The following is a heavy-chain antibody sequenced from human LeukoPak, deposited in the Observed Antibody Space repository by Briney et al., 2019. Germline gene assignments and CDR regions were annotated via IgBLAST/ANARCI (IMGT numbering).Heavy chain of an antibody. J-gene: IGHJ6*03. CDR3: ARGHLLLWFGELLYSNYYYMDV. CDR1: GYTFTGYY. Sequence: GASVKVSCKASGYTFTGYYMHWVRQAPGQGLEWMGWINPNSGGTNYAQKFQGRVTMTRDTSISTAYMELSRLRSDDTAVHYCARGHLLLWFGELLYSNYYYMDVWGKGTTVTISS. V-gene: IGHV1-2*02. D-gene: IGHD3-10*01. CDR2: INPNSGGT.